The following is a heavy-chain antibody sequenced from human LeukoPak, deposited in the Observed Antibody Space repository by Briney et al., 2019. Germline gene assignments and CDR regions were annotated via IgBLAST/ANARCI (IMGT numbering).Heavy chain of an antibody. Sequence: ASVKLSCNASGYTFTDYYIHWVRQAPGQALEWMRWMYPSSSDTNYAPRFQGRVTRTRDASISTAYMELRRLTSYITAVYYRSSVTYSTGSPWDNWGQGTLVTVSS. D-gene: IGHD2-8*02. CDR3: SSVTYSTGSPWDN. J-gene: IGHJ4*02. CDR2: MYPSSSDT. CDR1: GYTFTDYY. V-gene: IGHV1-2*02.